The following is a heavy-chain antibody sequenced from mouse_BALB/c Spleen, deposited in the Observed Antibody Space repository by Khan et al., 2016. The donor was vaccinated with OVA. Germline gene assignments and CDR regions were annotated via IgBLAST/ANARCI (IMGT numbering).Heavy chain of an antibody. Sequence: EVELVESGGGLVKPGGSLKLSCAASGFTFSDYYMYWVRQTPEKRLEWVATISDGGSYTYYPDSVKGRFTISRDNAKNTLYLQMSSLKSEDTAMYYCARAGYGGFAYWGQGTLVTVSA. CDR3: ARAGYGGFAY. V-gene: IGHV5-4*02. CDR2: ISDGGSYT. CDR1: GFTFSDYY. D-gene: IGHD1-1*02. J-gene: IGHJ3*01.